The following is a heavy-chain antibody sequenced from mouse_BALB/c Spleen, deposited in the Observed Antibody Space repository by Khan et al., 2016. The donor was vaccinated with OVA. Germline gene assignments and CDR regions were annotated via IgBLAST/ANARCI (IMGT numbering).Heavy chain of an antibody. D-gene: IGHD4-1*01. V-gene: IGHV5-6*01. J-gene: IGHJ3*01. CDR2: ISSGGDYT. CDR3: ASHLTGSFAF. CDR1: GFSFSSYS. Sequence: DVHLVESGGDSVKPGGSLKLSCAASGFSFSSYSMSWVRQTPDKRLEWVATISSGGDYTYYPDSVKGRFTISRDNAKNTLYLQRSSLRSEDTAMYYCASHLTGSFAFWGQGTLVTVSA.